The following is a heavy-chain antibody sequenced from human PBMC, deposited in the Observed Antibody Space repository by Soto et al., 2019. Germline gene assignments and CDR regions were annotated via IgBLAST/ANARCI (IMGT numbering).Heavy chain of an antibody. CDR1: GYTFTGYY. CDR2: INPNSGGT. D-gene: IGHD3-10*01. Sequence: GASVKVSCKASGYTFTGYYMHWVRQAPGQGLEWMGWINPNSGGTNYAQKFQGWVTMTRDTSISTAYMELSRLRSDDTAVYYCAREGGTMVRGFGPTEHPYYYYYYMDVWGKGTTVTVSS. CDR3: AREGGTMVRGFGPTEHPYYYYYYMDV. J-gene: IGHJ6*03. V-gene: IGHV1-2*04.